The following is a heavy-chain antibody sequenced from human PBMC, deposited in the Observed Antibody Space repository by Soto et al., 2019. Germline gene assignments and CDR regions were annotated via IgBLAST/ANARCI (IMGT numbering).Heavy chain of an antibody. V-gene: IGHV4-39*01. CDR2: IYYSGST. J-gene: IGHJ6*03. Sequence: QLQLQESGPGLVKPSETLSLTCTVSGGSISSSSYYWGWIRQPPGKGLEWIGSIYYSGSTYYNPSLKSRVTISVDTSKTQFSLKLSSVTAADTAVYYCASGYCSSTSCLMGVYYYYYYMDVWGKGTTVTVSS. D-gene: IGHD2-2*03. CDR1: GGSISSSSYY. CDR3: ASGYCSSTSCLMGVYYYYYYMDV.